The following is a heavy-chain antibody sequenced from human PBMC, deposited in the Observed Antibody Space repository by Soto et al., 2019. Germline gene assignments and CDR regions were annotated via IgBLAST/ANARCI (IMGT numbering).Heavy chain of an antibody. V-gene: IGHV1-69*02. CDR2: IIPVLGIP. J-gene: IGHJ4*02. Sequence: SMKVSRKASGGTPNSYILSWGRKAPGQGLEWMGRIIPVLGIPAYAQKFQGRVTITADKSTSTAYMELNSLRSEDTAVYYCARGPSGYSHGRADYWGQGTLVTVS. D-gene: IGHD5-18*01. CDR1: GGTPNSYI. CDR3: ARGPSGYSHGRADY.